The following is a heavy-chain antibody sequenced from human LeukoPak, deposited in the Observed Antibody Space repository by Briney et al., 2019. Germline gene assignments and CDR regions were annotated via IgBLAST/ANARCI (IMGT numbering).Heavy chain of an antibody. Sequence: ASVNVSCKASGYTFTNYGISWVRQAPGQGLEWMGWISAYNGNTNYAQKFQGRVTMTTDTSTSTAYMELRSLRSDDTAVYYCAREKGGTIYYYYGMDVWGQGTTVTVSS. V-gene: IGHV1-18*01. D-gene: IGHD1-14*01. CDR2: ISAYNGNT. J-gene: IGHJ6*02. CDR1: GYTFTNYG. CDR3: AREKGGTIYYYYGMDV.